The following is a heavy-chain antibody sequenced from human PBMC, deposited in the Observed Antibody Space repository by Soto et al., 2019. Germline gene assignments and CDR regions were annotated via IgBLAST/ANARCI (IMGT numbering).Heavy chain of an antibody. CDR3: ARAPRGNYGYPSYFDY. CDR2: IYYSGST. CDR1: GGSITGGSISSTTYY. Sequence: SETLSLTCTVSGGSITGGSISSTTYYWGWMRQPPGKGLEWIGYIYYSGSTNYNPSLKSRVTISVDTSKNQFSLKLSSVTAADTAVYYCARAPRGNYGYPSYFDYWGQGTLVTVSS. D-gene: IGHD3-10*01. V-gene: IGHV4-61*05. J-gene: IGHJ4*02.